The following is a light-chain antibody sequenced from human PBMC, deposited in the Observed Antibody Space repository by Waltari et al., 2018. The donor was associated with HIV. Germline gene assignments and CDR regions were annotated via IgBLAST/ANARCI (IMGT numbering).Light chain of an antibody. V-gene: IGLV1-51*01. CDR1: SSNIGTNY. J-gene: IGLJ2*01. CDR3: GTWDSSLSAYVV. Sequence: QSVLTQPPSVSAAPGQKVTISCSGSSSNIGTNYVSWYQQLPGTAPKLLIYDNNKRPSGIPDRSSGSKSGTSATLGITGLQTGDEADYYCGTWDSSLSAYVVFGGGTKLTVL. CDR2: DNN.